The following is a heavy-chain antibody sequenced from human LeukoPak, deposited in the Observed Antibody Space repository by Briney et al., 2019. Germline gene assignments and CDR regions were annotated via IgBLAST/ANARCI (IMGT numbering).Heavy chain of an antibody. D-gene: IGHD3-22*01. CDR2: IYYSGST. V-gene: IGHV4-39*01. J-gene: IGHJ4*02. Sequence: SETLSLTCTVSGGSISSSSYYWGWLRQPPGKGLEWIGSIYYSGSTYYNPSLKSRVTISVDTSKNQFSLKLSSVTAADTAVYYCARHPNPYYYDSSAYPFDYWGQGTLVTVSS. CDR3: ARHPNPYYYDSSAYPFDY. CDR1: GGSISSSSYY.